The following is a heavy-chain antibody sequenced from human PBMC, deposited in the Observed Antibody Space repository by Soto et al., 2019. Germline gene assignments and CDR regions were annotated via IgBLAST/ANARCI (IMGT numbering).Heavy chain of an antibody. Sequence: VKGSCKSSGDSFHDYYLHWLRHAPGQGLEWMGWINPNSVVTKYAQKFQGWVTMTRDTSIRTVYMELSRLRSDDTAVYYCARESGGATATLDYYYFYMDVWGKGTTVTGSS. CDR1: GDSFHDYY. V-gene: IGHV1-2*04. J-gene: IGHJ6*03. CDR3: ARESGGATATLDYYYFYMDV. CDR2: INPNSVVT. D-gene: IGHD1-26*01.